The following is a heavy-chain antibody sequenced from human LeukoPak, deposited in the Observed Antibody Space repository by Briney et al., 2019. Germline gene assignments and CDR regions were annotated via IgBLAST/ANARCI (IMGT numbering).Heavy chain of an antibody. Sequence: SVKVSCKASGGTFSSYAISWVRQAPGQGLEWMGRIIPIFGTANYAQKFQGRVTMTRDTSISTAYMELSRLRSDDTAVYYCARDRSSSSWYSDFDYWGQGTLVTVSS. CDR2: IIPIFGTA. CDR3: ARDRSSSSWYSDFDY. V-gene: IGHV1-69*05. CDR1: GGTFSSYA. J-gene: IGHJ4*02. D-gene: IGHD6-13*01.